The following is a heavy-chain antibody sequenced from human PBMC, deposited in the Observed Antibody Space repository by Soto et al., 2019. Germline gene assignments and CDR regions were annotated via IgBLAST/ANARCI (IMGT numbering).Heavy chain of an antibody. CDR2: IYYSGST. J-gene: IGHJ5*02. CDR1: GGSISSYY. V-gene: IGHV4-59*01. Sequence: SETLSLTCTVSGGSISSYYWSWIRQPPGKGLEWIGYIYYSGSTNYNPSLKSRVTISVDTSKNQFSLKLSSVTAADTAVYYRARVYCSGGSCYPRWFDPWGQGTLVTVSS. D-gene: IGHD2-15*01. CDR3: ARVYCSGGSCYPRWFDP.